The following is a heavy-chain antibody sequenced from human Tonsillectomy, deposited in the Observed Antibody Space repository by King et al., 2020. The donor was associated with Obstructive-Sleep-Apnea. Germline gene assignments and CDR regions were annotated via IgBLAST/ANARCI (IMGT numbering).Heavy chain of an antibody. CDR2: IYYSGST. D-gene: IGHD6-13*01. V-gene: IGHV4-31*03. J-gene: IGHJ4*02. CDR3: ARVSSSWYSLDY. Sequence: QLQESGPGLVKPSQTLSLTCTVSVGSISSGGYYWSWIRQHPGKCLEWIGYIYYSGSTYYNPSLKSRVTMSVDTSKNQFSLKRSSVTAADTAVYYCARVSSSWYSLDYWGQGTLVTVSS. CDR1: VGSISSGGYY.